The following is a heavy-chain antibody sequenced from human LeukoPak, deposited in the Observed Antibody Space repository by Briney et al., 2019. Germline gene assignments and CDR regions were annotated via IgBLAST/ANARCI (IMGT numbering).Heavy chain of an antibody. V-gene: IGHV1-69*06. CDR1: GGTFSSYA. J-gene: IGHJ4*02. CDR2: IIPIFGTA. D-gene: IGHD5-24*01. Sequence: GASVKVSCKASGGTFSSYAISWVRQAPGQGLEWMGGIIPIFGTANYAQKFQGRVTITADKSTSTAYMELSSLRSEDTAVYYCASLKRWLQFVDRYYFDYWGQGTLVTVSS. CDR3: ASLKRWLQFVDRYYFDY.